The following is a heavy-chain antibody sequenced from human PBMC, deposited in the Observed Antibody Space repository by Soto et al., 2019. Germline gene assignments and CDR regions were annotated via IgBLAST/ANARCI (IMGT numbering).Heavy chain of an antibody. J-gene: IGHJ5*02. CDR1: GYTFTSYG. CDR3: ARDPRDLLEQWLRGSWFDP. CDR2: ISAYNGNT. V-gene: IGHV1-18*01. Sequence: QVQLVQSGAEVKKPGASVKVSCKASGYTFTSYGISWVRQAPGQGLEWMGWISAYNGNTNYAQKRQGRVTMTTDTSTSTAYVELRSLRSDDTAVYYCARDPRDLLEQWLRGSWFDPWGQGTLVTVSS. D-gene: IGHD6-19*01.